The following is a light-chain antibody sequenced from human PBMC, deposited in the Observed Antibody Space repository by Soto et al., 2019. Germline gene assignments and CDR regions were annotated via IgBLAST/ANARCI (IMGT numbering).Light chain of an antibody. CDR1: SSDVGGYNY. J-gene: IGLJ1*01. Sequence: QSVLTQPASVSGSPGQSITISCTGTSSDVGGYNYVSWYQQHPGKAPKLMIYEVSNRPSGVSNRFSGSKSGNTASLTISGLQAEDEADSYCSSYTSSRLYVFGTGTKVTVL. V-gene: IGLV2-14*01. CDR3: SSYTSSRLYV. CDR2: EVS.